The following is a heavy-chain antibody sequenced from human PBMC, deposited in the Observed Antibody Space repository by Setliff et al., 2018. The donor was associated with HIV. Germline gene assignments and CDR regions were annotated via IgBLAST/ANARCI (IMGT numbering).Heavy chain of an antibody. CDR3: ARCYYDSSGPTDAFDI. J-gene: IGHJ3*02. V-gene: IGHV1-46*01. CDR1: GYTFTNYY. Sequence: ASLKVSCKASGYTFTNYYIHWVRQAPGQGLEWMGLINPSGGRTSYAQKFQGRLTMTRDTSRSTVYVELSSLRSEDTAVYYCARCYYDSSGPTDAFDIWGQGTVVTVSS. CDR2: INPSGGRT. D-gene: IGHD3-22*01.